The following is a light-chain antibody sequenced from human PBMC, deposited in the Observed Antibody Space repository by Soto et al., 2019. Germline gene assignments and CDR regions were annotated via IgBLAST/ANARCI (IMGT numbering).Light chain of an antibody. Sequence: ESVVTQSPGTMSLSPGGRATLSCRASQSVSSNYLTWYQQKPGQAPRLLIYGASSRATGIPDRFSGSGSGTDFTLTISRLEPEDFAVYYCQQFGTSPWTSGHGIKVDIK. V-gene: IGKV3-20*01. J-gene: IGKJ1*01. CDR1: QSVSSNY. CDR3: QQFGTSPWT. CDR2: GAS.